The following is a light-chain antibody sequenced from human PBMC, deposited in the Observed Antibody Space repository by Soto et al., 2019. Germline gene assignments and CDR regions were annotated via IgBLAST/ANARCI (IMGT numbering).Light chain of an antibody. CDR2: DNN. CDR3: ATWDSSLNAEV. CDR1: SSNIENNY. J-gene: IGLJ3*02. Sequence: QSVLTQPHSVSAAPGQRVTISCSGSSSNIENNYVSWYQQLPGTAPRLLISDNNYRPSGIPDRFSGSKSGTSATLGITGLQTGDEAEYDCATWDSSLNAEVFGGGTKLTVL. V-gene: IGLV1-51*01.